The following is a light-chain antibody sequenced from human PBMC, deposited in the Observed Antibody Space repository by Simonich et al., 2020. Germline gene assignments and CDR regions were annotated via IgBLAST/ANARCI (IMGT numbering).Light chain of an antibody. CDR1: QSLLHSNGYNY. CDR2: LGS. V-gene: IGKV2-28*01. J-gene: IGKJ4*01. CDR3: MQALQTPPT. Sequence: DIVMTQSPLSLPVTPGEPASISCRSSQSLLHSNGYNYLDWYQQKPGQSPQLLIYLGSTRASGVPDRFSGSGSGTDFTLKISRVEAEDVGVYYCMQALQTPPTFGGGTKVEIK.